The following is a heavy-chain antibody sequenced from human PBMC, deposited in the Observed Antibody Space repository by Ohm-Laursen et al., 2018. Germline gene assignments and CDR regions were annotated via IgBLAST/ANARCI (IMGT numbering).Heavy chain of an antibody. CDR1: GYSISSGYF. CDR3: ARGLWWFDP. CDR2: IYHSGST. J-gene: IGHJ5*02. V-gene: IGHV4-38-2*02. Sequence: GTLSLTCTVSGYSISSGYFWGWIRQPPGKGLEWIGTIYHSGSTYYNPSFKSRVTISVDTFKNQFSLKLSSVTAADTALYYCARGLWWFDPWGQGTLVTVSS.